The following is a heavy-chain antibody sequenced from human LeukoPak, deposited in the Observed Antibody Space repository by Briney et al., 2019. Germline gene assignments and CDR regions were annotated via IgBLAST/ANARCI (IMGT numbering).Heavy chain of an antibody. V-gene: IGHV4-30-4*01. CDR1: GGSISSGAYY. Sequence: PSQTLSLTCTVSGGSISSGAYYWSWVRQPPGNGLEWIGSIYYSGRTSYNPSLKSRVTISVDTSKSQFSLKLSSVSAADTAVYYCAGASGVVYPWGQGTLVTVSS. D-gene: IGHD2-8*02. J-gene: IGHJ5*02. CDR2: IYYSGRT. CDR3: AGASGVVYP.